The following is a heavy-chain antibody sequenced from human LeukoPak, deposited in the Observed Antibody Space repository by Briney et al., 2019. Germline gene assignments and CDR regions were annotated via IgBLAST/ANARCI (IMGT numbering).Heavy chain of an antibody. CDR3: AKDNEYRVPWYYFDY. CDR2: ISWNSGRL. V-gene: IGHV3-9*01. D-gene: IGHD6-6*01. J-gene: IGHJ4*02. Sequence: GGSLRLSCAASGFNFADYAMHWGRQAPGKGLEWVSGISWNSGRLDYADSVKGRFTISRDNAKNSLYLQMNSLRAEDTALYYCAKDNEYRVPWYYFDYWGKGPLVTVSS. CDR1: GFNFADYA.